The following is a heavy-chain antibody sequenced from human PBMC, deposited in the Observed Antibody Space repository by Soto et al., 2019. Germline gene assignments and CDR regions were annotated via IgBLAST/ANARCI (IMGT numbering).Heavy chain of an antibody. D-gene: IGHD3-16*01. CDR3: AREQYDYVWGGSPAYYFDY. CDR1: GFTFSSYA. CDR2: ISYDGSNK. Sequence: QVQLVESGGGVVQPGRSLRLSCAASGFTFSSYAMHWVRQAPGKGLEWVAVISYDGSNKYYADSVKGRFTISRDNSKNTLYLQMNSLRAEDTAVYYCAREQYDYVWGGSPAYYFDYWGQGTLVTVSS. J-gene: IGHJ4*02. V-gene: IGHV3-30-3*01.